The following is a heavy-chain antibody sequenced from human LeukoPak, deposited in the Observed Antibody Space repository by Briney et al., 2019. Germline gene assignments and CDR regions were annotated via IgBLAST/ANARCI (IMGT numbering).Heavy chain of an antibody. CDR3: ARDEDGYYDILTGYSLFDY. V-gene: IGHV4-38-2*02. CDR1: GDSINAYY. CDR2: IYYSGST. D-gene: IGHD3-9*01. Sequence: SETLSLTCTVSGDSINAYYWSWIRQPPGKGLEWIGSIYYSGSTYYNPSLKSRVTISVDTSKNQFSLKLSSVTAADTAVYYCARDEDGYYDILTGYSLFDYWGQGTLVTVSS. J-gene: IGHJ4*02.